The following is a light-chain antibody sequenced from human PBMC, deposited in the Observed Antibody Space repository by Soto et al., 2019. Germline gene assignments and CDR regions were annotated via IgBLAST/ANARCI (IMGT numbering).Light chain of an antibody. J-gene: IGKJ4*01. CDR3: QQYYSYPRT. Sequence: DIPMTQSPSTLSRSVLDRDTLTXXASQTISSWLAWYQQKPGKAPKFXIYAASTLQSGVPSRFSGSGSGTDFTLTISCLQSEDFATYYCQQYYSYPRTFGGGTKVDIK. V-gene: IGKV1-5*01. CDR1: QTISSW. CDR2: AAS.